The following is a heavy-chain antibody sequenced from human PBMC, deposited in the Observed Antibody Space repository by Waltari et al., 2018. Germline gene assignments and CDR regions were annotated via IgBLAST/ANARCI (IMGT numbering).Heavy chain of an antibody. CDR1: GFNCSRFG. CDR3: AKDLGGADY. CDR2: ISYDGSNK. J-gene: IGHJ4*02. V-gene: IGHV3-30*18. Sequence: QVQLVESGGGVVQPGRSLRHSGAASGFNCSRFGMHWVRQAPGKGLEWVAVISYDGSNKYYADSVRGRFTISRDNSKNTLYLQMNSLRAEDTAVYYCAKDLGGADYWGQGTLVTVSS. D-gene: IGHD3-16*01.